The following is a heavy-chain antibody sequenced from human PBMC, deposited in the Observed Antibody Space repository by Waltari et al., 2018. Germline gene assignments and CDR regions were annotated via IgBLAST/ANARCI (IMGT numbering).Heavy chain of an antibody. CDR3: ARATVAGFYYFDY. V-gene: IGHV3-7*01. J-gene: IGHJ4*02. Sequence: EVQLVESGGGLVQPGGSLRLSCAASGFTFSSYWMSWVRQAPGQWWEWVANIKQDGREKYYVDSVKGRFTSSRDNAKNSLYLQMNSLRAEDTAVYYCARATVAGFYYFDYWGQGTLVTVSS. CDR1: GFTFSSYW. CDR2: IKQDGREK. D-gene: IGHD6-19*01.